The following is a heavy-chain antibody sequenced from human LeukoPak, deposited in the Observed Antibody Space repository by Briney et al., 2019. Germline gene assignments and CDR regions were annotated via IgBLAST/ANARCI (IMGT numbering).Heavy chain of an antibody. CDR1: GGSISSYY. V-gene: IGHV4-59*12. Sequence: PSETLSLTCTVSGGSISSYYWSWIRQPPGKGLEWIGYIYYSGSTNYNPSLKSRVTISVDTSKNQFSLKLSSVTAADTAVYYCARELGTYYYDSSGYYYVDYWGQGTLVTVSS. J-gene: IGHJ4*02. D-gene: IGHD3-22*01. CDR3: ARELGTYYYDSSGYYYVDY. CDR2: IYYSGST.